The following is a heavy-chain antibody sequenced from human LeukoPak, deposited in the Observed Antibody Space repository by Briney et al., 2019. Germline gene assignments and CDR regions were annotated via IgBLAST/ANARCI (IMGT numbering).Heavy chain of an antibody. V-gene: IGHV4-59*01. D-gene: IGHD5-12*01. Sequence: SETLSLTCTVSGGSISNYYWSWIRQPPGKGLEWIGYIFYSGSTNYNPSLKSRVTMSVDTSKNQFSLKVTSVTAADTAVYYCARGGSSGYDPFDYWGQGTLVIVSS. CDR3: ARGGSSGYDPFDY. CDR1: GGSISNYY. CDR2: IFYSGST. J-gene: IGHJ4*02.